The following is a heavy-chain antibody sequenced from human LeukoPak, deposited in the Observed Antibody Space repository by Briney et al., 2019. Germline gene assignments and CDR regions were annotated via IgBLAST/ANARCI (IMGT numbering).Heavy chain of an antibody. D-gene: IGHD1-26*01. J-gene: IGHJ4*02. CDR1: GFTFNDFD. V-gene: IGHV3-20*04. Sequence: GGSLRLSCAASGFTFNDFDMSWVRQAPGKGLEWVSSINWNGGRTSFADSVKGRFTICRDNAKNSLYLQMSSLRAEDTALYYCARGRSGGSARQYATYFDCWGQGTLVTVSS. CDR3: ARGRSGGSARQYATYFDC. CDR2: INWNGGRT.